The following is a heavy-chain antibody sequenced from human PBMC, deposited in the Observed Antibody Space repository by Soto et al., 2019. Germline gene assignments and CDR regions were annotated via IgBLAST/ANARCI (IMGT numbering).Heavy chain of an antibody. CDR1: GYSFTNFW. D-gene: IGHD2-15*01. CDR2: IDPSDSYT. CDR3: ARHIAEHQYYSGMDV. Sequence: GESLKISCKGSGYSFTNFWISWVRQMPGKGLQWMGRIDPSDSYTNYSPSFQGHVTISVDKSINTAYLQWSSLKASDTAMYYCARHIAEHQYYSGMDVWGQGTTVTVSS. J-gene: IGHJ6*02. V-gene: IGHV5-10-1*01.